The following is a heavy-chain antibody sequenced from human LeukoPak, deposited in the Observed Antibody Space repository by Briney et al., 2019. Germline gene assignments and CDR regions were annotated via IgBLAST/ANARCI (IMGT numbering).Heavy chain of an antibody. V-gene: IGHV4-31*03. CDR2: LYYSGST. CDR1: GGSISSGGYY. Sequence: SETLSLTCTVSGGSISSGGYYWSWIRQHPGKGLEWIGYLYYSGSTYYNPPLKSRVTISVDTSKNQFSLKLSSVTAADTAVYYCARGRAYYDILTGYPSTTFDYWGQGTLVTVSS. J-gene: IGHJ4*02. CDR3: ARGRAYYDILTGYPSTTFDY. D-gene: IGHD3-9*01.